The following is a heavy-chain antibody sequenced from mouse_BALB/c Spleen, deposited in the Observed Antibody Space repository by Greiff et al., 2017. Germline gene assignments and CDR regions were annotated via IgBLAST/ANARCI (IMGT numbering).Heavy chain of an antibody. J-gene: IGHJ3*01. D-gene: IGHD1-1*01. CDR2: IYPGDGDT. CDR1: GYAFSSYW. V-gene: IGHV1-80*01. CDR3: AREGHGRIFAY. Sequence: VQLQQSGAELVRPGSSVKISCKASGYAFSSYWMNWVKQRPGQGLEWIGQIYPGDGDTNYNGKFKGKATLTADKSSSTAYMQLSSLTSEDSAVYFCAREGHGRIFAYWGQGTLVTVSA.